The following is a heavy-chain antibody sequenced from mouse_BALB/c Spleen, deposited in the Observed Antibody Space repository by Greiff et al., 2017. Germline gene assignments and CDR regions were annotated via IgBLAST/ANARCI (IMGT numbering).Heavy chain of an antibody. V-gene: IGHV1-77*01. CDR2: IYPGSGNT. D-gene: IGHD2-1*01. CDR3: ARLLSGVGAY. J-gene: IGHJ3*01. Sequence: VKLQQSGAELARPGASVKLSCKASGYTFTDYYINWVKQRTGQGLEWIGEIYPGSGNTYYNEKFKGKATLTADKSSSTAYMQLSSLTSEDSAVYFCARLLSGVGAYWGQGTLVTVSA. CDR1: GYTFTDYY.